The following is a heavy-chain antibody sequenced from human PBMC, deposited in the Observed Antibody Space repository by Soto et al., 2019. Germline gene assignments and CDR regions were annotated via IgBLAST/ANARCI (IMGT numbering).Heavy chain of an antibody. CDR1: GFSLSCYW. CDR2: IKQDGSER. Sequence: GGSLRLSCAASGFSLSCYWMSWLRQAPGKGPEWGAKIKQDGSERIYVESVSGRFTISRDKAKGSLYMEMNSLRGADAAVYYCARGKGWFDPWGQGTPVTVSS. J-gene: IGHJ5*02. V-gene: IGHV3-7*01. CDR3: ARGKGWFDP.